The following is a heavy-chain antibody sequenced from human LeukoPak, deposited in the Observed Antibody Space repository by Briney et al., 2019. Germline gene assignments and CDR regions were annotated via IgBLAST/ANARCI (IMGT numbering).Heavy chain of an antibody. CDR2: NYYSGST. J-gene: IGHJ5*02. CDR3: ARHGTSGTNLNWFDP. D-gene: IGHD1-1*01. V-gene: IGHV4-59*01. CDR1: GGSISSFY. Sequence: SETLSLTCTVSGGSISSFYWSRFGQPPREGLEWIGYNYYSGSTNNNPSLKSRVTISVDTSKNQFSLKLSSGTAADTAVYYCARHGTSGTNLNWFDPWGQGTLVTVSS.